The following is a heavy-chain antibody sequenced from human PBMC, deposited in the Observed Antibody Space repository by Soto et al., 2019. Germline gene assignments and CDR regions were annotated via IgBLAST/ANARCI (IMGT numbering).Heavy chain of an antibody. CDR1: GDSFTSSYW. Sequence: QLQLQESGPGLVKPSGTLSLTCAVSGDSFTSSYWWTCVRQSPGKGLEWIVEISHSGSSNYSPSLQSRVTILVDKSKNNCSLGLTSVTAAVTALYYCARTLGIYYSHVDVWGTGTRVTVPS. D-gene: IGHD6-6*01. CDR3: ARTLGIYYSHVDV. CDR2: ISHSGSS. J-gene: IGHJ6*03. V-gene: IGHV4-4*02.